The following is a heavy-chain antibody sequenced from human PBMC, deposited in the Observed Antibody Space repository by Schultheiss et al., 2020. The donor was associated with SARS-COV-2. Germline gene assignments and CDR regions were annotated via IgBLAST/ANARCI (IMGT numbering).Heavy chain of an antibody. CDR3: ARDGVDGDNVGDFDY. CDR2: IYYSGST. Sequence: SETLSLTCTVSGGSISSYYWGWIRQPPGKGLEWIGYIYYSGSTYYNPSLKSRVTISVDTSKNQFSLKVSSVTAADTAVYYCARDGVDGDNVGDFDYWGQGTLATVSS. D-gene: IGHD4-17*01. J-gene: IGHJ4*02. CDR1: GGSISSYY. V-gene: IGHV4-59*01.